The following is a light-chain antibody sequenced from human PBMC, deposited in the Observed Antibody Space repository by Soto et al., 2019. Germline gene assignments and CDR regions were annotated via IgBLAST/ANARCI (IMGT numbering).Light chain of an antibody. CDR3: QQRSNWPPVIT. CDR2: DAS. J-gene: IGKJ5*01. V-gene: IGKV3-11*01. Sequence: EIVLTQSPATLSLSPGERATLSCRASQTFSSHLAWYQQKPGQAPRLLIYDASKRATGIPARFSGRRSGTDCTLTISSLEPEDFAVYYCQQRSNWPPVITFGQGTRLEIK. CDR1: QTFSSH.